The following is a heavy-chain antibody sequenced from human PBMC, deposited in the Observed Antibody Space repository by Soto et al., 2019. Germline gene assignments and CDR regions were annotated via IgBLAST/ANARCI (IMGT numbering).Heavy chain of an antibody. D-gene: IGHD3-9*01. J-gene: IGHJ6*02. Sequence: EVQLVESGGGLVQPGRSLRLSCAASEFTFDDYAMHWVRQAPGKGLEWVSGISWNSDNIGYADSVKGRFTISRDNVKNTQYLQMNRLRAEDTALYDCATDRSSILHYGMDVWGQGTTVTVSS. V-gene: IGHV3-9*01. CDR3: ATDRSSILHYGMDV. CDR1: EFTFDDYA. CDR2: ISWNSDNI.